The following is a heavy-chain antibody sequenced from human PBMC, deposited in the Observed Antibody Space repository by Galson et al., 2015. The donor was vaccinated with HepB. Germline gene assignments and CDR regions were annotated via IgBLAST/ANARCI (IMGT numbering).Heavy chain of an antibody. CDR3: ARGTTSIDY. Sequence: SLRLSCATSGFTFRRLGMTWVRQAAGKGLECVASISMSGGSTDYADSVKGRFTISRDNSNNMLYLQMKNLRVEDTAVYYCARGTTSIDYWGQGTQVSVSS. J-gene: IGHJ4*02. V-gene: IGHV3-23*01. CDR2: ISMSGGST. CDR1: GFTFRRLG. D-gene: IGHD1-1*01.